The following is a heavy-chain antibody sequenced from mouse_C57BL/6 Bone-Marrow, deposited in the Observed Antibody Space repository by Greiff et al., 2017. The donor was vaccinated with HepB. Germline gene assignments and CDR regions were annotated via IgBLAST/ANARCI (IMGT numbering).Heavy chain of an antibody. CDR3: AREGLLRPYWYFDV. CDR1: GYAFSSYW. V-gene: IGHV1-80*01. Sequence: VKVVESGAELVKPGASVKISCKASGYAFSSYWMNWVKQRPGKGLEWIGQIYPGDGDTNYNGKFKGKATLTADKSSSTAYMQLSSLTSEDSAVYFCAREGLLRPYWYFDVWGTGTTVTVSS. D-gene: IGHD2-3*01. CDR2: IYPGDGDT. J-gene: IGHJ1*03.